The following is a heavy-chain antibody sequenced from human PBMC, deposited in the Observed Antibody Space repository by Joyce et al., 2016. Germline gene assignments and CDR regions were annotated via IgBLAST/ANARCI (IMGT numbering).Heavy chain of an antibody. CDR1: GLPLSNYG. J-gene: IGHJ4*02. V-gene: IGHV3-30*18. CDR2: ISYDGIYK. D-gene: IGHD6-25*01. CDR3: AKILTATYSSGWFLDY. Sequence: QVQLVESGGGVVQPGRSLRLSCAASGLPLSNYGVHCVRQAPGKGLEWVAVISYDGIYKYYADSVKGRFTISRDNSKNTVFLEMNSLRAEDTAVYYCAKILTATYSSGWFLDYWGQGTLVTVSS.